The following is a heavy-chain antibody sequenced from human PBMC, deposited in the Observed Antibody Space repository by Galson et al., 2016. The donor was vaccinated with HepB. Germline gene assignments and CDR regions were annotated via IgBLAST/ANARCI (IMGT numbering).Heavy chain of an antibody. CDR2: INHSGST. CDR1: GGSFSGYY. Sequence: SETLSLTCAVYGGSFSGYYWSWIRQPPGKGLEWIGEINHSGSTNYNPSLKSRVTLSVDTSKNQFSLKLSSVTAADTAVYYCARVARSKYYYGSESYRNWFDPWGQGTLVTVSS. J-gene: IGHJ5*02. CDR3: ARVARSKYYYGSESYRNWFDP. V-gene: IGHV4-34*01. D-gene: IGHD3-10*01.